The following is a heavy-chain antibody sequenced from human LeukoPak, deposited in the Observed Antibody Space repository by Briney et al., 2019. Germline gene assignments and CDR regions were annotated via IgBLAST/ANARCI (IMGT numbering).Heavy chain of an antibody. CDR2: ISAYNGNT. J-gene: IGHJ3*02. V-gene: IGHV1-18*04. CDR1: GYTFTSYG. D-gene: IGHD3-9*01. CDR3: ASSSPVLRYFDWYAFDI. Sequence: GASVKVSCKASGYTFTSYGISWVRRAPGQGLEWMGWISAYNGNTNYAQKLQGRVTMTTDTSTSTAYMELRSLRSDDTAVYYCASSSPVLRYFDWYAFDIWGQGTMVTVSS.